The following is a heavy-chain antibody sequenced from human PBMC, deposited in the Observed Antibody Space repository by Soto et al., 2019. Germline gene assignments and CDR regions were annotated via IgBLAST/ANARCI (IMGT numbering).Heavy chain of an antibody. Sequence: ASVKVSCKASGYTFTGYYIHWVRQAPGQGLEWMGWINPNSGGTNYAQKFQGWVTMTRDTSISTAYMELSRLRSDDTAVYYCARDGNVETDTVTAYVYYYYGMDVWGQ. CDR2: INPNSGGT. CDR3: ARDGNVETDTVTAYVYYYYGMDV. D-gene: IGHD5-18*01. J-gene: IGHJ6*02. CDR1: GYTFTGYY. V-gene: IGHV1-2*04.